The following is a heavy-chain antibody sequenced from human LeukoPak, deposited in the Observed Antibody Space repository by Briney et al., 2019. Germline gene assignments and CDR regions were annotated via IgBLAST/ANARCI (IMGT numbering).Heavy chain of an antibody. D-gene: IGHD3-22*01. Sequence: GGSLRLSCAASGFIFSDNYMSWIRQAPGKGLEWVSAISGSGGSTYYADSVKGRFTISRDNSKNTLYLQMNSLRAEDTAVYYCAKWTSYYYDSSGPNPSWFDPWGQGTLVTVSS. CDR1: GFIFSDNY. CDR3: AKWTSYYYDSSGPNPSWFDP. CDR2: ISGSGGST. J-gene: IGHJ5*02. V-gene: IGHV3-23*01.